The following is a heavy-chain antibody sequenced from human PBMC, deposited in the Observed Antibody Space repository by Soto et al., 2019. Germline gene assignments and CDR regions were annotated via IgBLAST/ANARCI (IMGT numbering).Heavy chain of an antibody. Sequence: PSETLSLTCTVSGGSISSYYWSWIRQPPGKGLEWIGYIYYSGSTNYNPSLKSRVTISVDTSKNQLSLKLSSVTAADTAVYYCARLYRGYCSSTSCYTDYYYGMDVWGQGTTVTVSS. CDR2: IYYSGST. CDR1: GGSISSYY. V-gene: IGHV4-59*01. CDR3: ARLYRGYCSSTSCYTDYYYGMDV. D-gene: IGHD2-2*02. J-gene: IGHJ6*02.